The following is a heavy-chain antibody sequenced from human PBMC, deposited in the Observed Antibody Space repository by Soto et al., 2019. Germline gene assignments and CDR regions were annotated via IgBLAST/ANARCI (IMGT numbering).Heavy chain of an antibody. D-gene: IGHD1-26*01. J-gene: IGHJ4*02. CDR2: IIPIFGTA. V-gene: IGHV1-69*01. CDR1: GDTFSRYS. Sequence: QVQLVQSGAEVKKPGSSVKVSCKASGDTFSRYSINCVRQAPGQGLEWMGEIIPIFGTANYAQKFQGRVTITADESTSTAYMELSSLRSEDTAVYYCARDGGRHSGGIDYWGQGTQVTVSS. CDR3: ARDGGRHSGGIDY.